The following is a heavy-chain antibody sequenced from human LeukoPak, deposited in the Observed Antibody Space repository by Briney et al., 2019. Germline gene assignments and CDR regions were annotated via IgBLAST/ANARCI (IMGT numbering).Heavy chain of an antibody. D-gene: IGHD6-6*01. CDR3: ARDPRQSDAFDI. Sequence: PSETLSLTCTVSGGSISSYYWSWIRQPPGKGLEWIGYIYYSGSTNYNPSLKSRVTISVDTSKNQFSLKPSSVTAADTAVYYCARDPRQSDAFDIWGQGTMVTVSS. J-gene: IGHJ3*02. CDR2: IYYSGST. CDR1: GGSISSYY. V-gene: IGHV4-59*01.